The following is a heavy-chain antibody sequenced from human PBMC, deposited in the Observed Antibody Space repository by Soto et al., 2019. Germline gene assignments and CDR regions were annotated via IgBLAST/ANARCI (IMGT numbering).Heavy chain of an antibody. V-gene: IGHV2-26*01. J-gene: IGHJ4*02. D-gene: IGHD3-16*02. CDR1: GFSLSNARMG. Sequence: QVTLKESGPVLVKPTETLTLTCTVSGFSLSNARMGVSWIRQPPGKALEWLAHIFSNDEKSYSTSLKSRLTISKDTPKSQVVLTMTNMDPVDTATYYCARMKDYDYIWGSYRYRFDYWGQGTLVTVSS. CDR2: IFSNDEK. CDR3: ARMKDYDYIWGSYRYRFDY.